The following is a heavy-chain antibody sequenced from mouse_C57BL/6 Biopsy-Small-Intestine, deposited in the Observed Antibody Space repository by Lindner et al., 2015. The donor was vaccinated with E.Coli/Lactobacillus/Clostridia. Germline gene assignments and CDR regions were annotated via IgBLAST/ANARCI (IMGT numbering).Heavy chain of an antibody. CDR2: FSPGNGNL. J-gene: IGHJ3*01. CDR3: TRHEEDYSNPWFAY. D-gene: IGHD2-5*01. CDR1: GYTFTDYS. V-gene: IGHV1-62-2*01. Sequence: VQLQESGAVLVKPGASVELSCKASGYTFTDYSIHWVKQRSGQGLEWIGWFSPGNGNLKYNVKFKDKATLTADKSSSTVYMELSRLTSEDSAVYFCTRHEEDYSNPWFAYWGQGTLVTVSA.